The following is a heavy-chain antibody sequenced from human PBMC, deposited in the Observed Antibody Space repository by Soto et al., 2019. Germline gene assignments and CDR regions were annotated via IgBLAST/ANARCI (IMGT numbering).Heavy chain of an antibody. CDR3: ARVGYCSGGSCPDAFDI. CDR2: INPNSGGT. V-gene: IGHV1-2*04. Sequence: GASVKVSCKASGYTFTGYYMHWVRQAPGQGLEWMGWINPNSGGTNYAQKFQGWVTMTRDTSISTAYMELSRLRSDDTAVYYCARVGYCSGGSCPDAFDIWGQGTMVTVSS. D-gene: IGHD2-15*01. CDR1: GYTFTGYY. J-gene: IGHJ3*02.